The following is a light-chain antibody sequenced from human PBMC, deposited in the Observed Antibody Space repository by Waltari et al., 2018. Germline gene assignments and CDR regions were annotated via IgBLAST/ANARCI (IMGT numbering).Light chain of an antibody. CDR3: QQTYTAPLS. CDR1: QNIKNY. V-gene: IGKV1-39*01. Sequence: DIQVTQSPSSLSASVGDRVTITCRASQNIKNYLSWYQHKEGKAPKLLIYTASTLHSGVPLGFSGSGSGTDFTFVISSLQPEDFATYYCQQTYTAPLSFGAGTKVEMK. CDR2: TAS. J-gene: IGKJ4*01.